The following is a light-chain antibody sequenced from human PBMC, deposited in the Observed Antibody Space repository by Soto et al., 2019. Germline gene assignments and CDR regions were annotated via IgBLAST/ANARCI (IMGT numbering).Light chain of an antibody. J-gene: IGKJ1*01. CDR1: QSVSSN. CDR2: GAS. Sequence: EIVMTQSPATLSVSPGERATLSCRASQSVSSNLAWYQQKPGQAPRLLTYGASTRATGIPARFSGSGSGTEFTHTISSLQSEDFAVYYCQQYNNWPLTFGQGTKVEIK. V-gene: IGKV3-15*01. CDR3: QQYNNWPLT.